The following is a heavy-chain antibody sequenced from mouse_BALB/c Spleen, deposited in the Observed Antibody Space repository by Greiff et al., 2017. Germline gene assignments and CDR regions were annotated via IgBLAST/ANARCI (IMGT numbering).Heavy chain of an antibody. CDR2: ISSGGST. V-gene: IGHV5-6-5*01. J-gene: IGHJ4*01. CDR3: ARVGATMITTGAMDY. CDR1: GFTFSSYA. Sequence: DVMLVESGGGLVKPGGSLKLSCAASGFTFSSYAMSWVRQTPEKRLEWVASISSGGSTYYPDSVKGRFTISRDNARNILYLQMSSLRSEDTAMYYCARVGATMITTGAMDYWGQGTSVTVSS. D-gene: IGHD2-4*01.